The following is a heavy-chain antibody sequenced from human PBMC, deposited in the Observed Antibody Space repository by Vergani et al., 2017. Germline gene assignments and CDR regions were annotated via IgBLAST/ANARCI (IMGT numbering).Heavy chain of an antibody. CDR2: IYYSGST. Sequence: QVQLQESGPGLVKPSQTLSLTCTVSGGSISSGDYYWSWIRQPPGKGLEWIGYIYYSGSTYYNPSLKSRVTISVDTSKNQFSLKLSSVTAADTAVYYCARDLKCSSTSCYTGADAFDIWGQGTMVTVSS. D-gene: IGHD2-2*02. J-gene: IGHJ3*02. CDR3: ARDLKCSSTSCYTGADAFDI. CDR1: GGSISSGDYY. V-gene: IGHV4-30-4*01.